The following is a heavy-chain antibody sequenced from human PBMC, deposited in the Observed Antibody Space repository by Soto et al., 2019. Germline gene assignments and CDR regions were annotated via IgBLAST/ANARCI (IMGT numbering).Heavy chain of an antibody. Sequence: GESLKISCRACGYGFTTYWIAWVRQMPGKGLEWMGVINPADFETRYSPSFQGQVTISADRSFSTAFLQWTSLRASDTAMYYCARHSQIGYTLDFWGKGILVTVSS. J-gene: IGHJ4*02. V-gene: IGHV5-51*01. D-gene: IGHD5-18*01. CDR1: GYGFTTYW. CDR2: INPADFET. CDR3: ARHSQIGYTLDF.